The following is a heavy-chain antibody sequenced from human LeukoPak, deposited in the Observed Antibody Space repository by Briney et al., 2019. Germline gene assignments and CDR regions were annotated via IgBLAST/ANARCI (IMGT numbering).Heavy chain of an antibody. V-gene: IGHV4-39*07. CDR2: IYYSGST. CDR3: ARIRGYSYGGGYYFDY. J-gene: IGHJ4*02. Sequence: SETLSLTCTVSGGSISSSSYYWGWIRQPPGKGLEWIGSIYYSGSTYYNPSLKSRVTISVDRSKNQFSLKLSSVTAADTAVYYCARIRGYSYGGGYYFDYWGQGTLVTVSS. CDR1: GGSISSSSYY. D-gene: IGHD5-18*01.